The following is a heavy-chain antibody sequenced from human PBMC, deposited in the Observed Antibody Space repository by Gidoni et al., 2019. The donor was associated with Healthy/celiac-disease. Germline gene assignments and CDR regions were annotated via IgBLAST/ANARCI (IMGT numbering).Heavy chain of an antibody. J-gene: IGHJ4*02. V-gene: IGHV4-34*01. CDR3: ARSFTISRRNARSSPADY. CDR2: INHSGST. D-gene: IGHD3-3*01. Sequence: QVQLQQWGAGLLKPSETLSLTCAVYGGSFSGYYWSWIRQPPGKGLEWIGEINHSGSTNYNPSLKSRVTISVDTSKNQFSLKLSSVTAADTAVYYCARSFTISRRNARSSPADYWGQGTLVTVSS. CDR1: GGSFSGYY.